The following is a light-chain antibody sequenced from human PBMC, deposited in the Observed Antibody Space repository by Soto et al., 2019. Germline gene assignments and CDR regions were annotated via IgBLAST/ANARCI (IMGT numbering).Light chain of an antibody. V-gene: IGKV3-20*01. J-gene: IGKJ1*01. Sequence: EVVLTQSPGTVSLSPGERVTLSCRASQSVISNYLAWYQQRPGQAPRLLIYAASSRATGIPDRFSGSGSGTDFTLSISSLEPEDFAVYYCQQYGSSLTWTFGQGTKAEMK. CDR3: QQYGSSLTWT. CDR1: QSVISNY. CDR2: AAS.